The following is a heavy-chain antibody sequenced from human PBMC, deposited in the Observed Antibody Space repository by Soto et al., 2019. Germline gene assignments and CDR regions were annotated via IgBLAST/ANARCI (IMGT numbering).Heavy chain of an antibody. CDR2: VIPIIGEG. V-gene: IGHV1-69*02. J-gene: IGHJ3*02. D-gene: IGHD1-1*01. CDR3: ARPAVNDLDADSSAFDI. Sequence: QVQLVQSGAEVKEPGSSVKVSCKVSGGTFSSQTINWVRQVPGQGLEWMGSVIPIIGEGKYAQSFLGRVTIPAERSTSTAYMELSSLRSEDTAVYYCARPAVNDLDADSSAFDIWGQGTMVTVSS. CDR1: GGTFSSQT.